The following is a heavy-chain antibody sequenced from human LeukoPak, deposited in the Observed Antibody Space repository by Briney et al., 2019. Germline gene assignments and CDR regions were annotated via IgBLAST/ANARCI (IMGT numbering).Heavy chain of an antibody. V-gene: IGHV4-38-2*02. D-gene: IGHD5-12*01. CDR1: GYSISSGHY. J-gene: IGHJ5*01. Sequence: SETLSLTCSVSGYSISSGHYWGWIRQPPGKGLEWIGSIFHGGNTYYNPSLKTRVTISVDTSKNQVSLKLSSVTASDTAVYYCARGRSPGYSAHDGIDPWGQGTLVTVSA. CDR2: IFHGGNT. CDR3: ARGRSPGYSAHDGIDP.